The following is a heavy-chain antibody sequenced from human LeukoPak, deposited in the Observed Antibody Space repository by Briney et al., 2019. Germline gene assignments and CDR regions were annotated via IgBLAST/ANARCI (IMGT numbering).Heavy chain of an antibody. CDR2: ISGSGGST. CDR1: GFTFSSYP. D-gene: IGHD3-3*01. V-gene: IGHV3-23*01. J-gene: IGHJ4*02. Sequence: GGSLRLSCAASGFTFSSYPMSWVRQAPGKGLEWVSAISGSGGSTYYADSVKGRFTISRDNSKHTLYLQMNSLRAEDTAVYYCAKADRITIFGVAHNWGKGTLVTVSS. CDR3: AKADRITIFGVAHN.